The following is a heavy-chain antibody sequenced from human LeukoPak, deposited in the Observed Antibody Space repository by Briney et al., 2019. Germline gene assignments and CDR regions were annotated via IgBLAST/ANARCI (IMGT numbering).Heavy chain of an antibody. Sequence: GGSLRLSCAASGFTFSSYSMNWVRQAPGKGLEWVSYISSSSSTIYYADSVKGRFTISRGNAKNSLYLQMNSLRAEDTAVYYCASRIAYCGGDCYSPLDYWGQGTLVTVSS. D-gene: IGHD2-21*02. CDR1: GFTFSSYS. V-gene: IGHV3-48*04. CDR2: ISSSSSTI. J-gene: IGHJ4*02. CDR3: ASRIAYCGGDCYSPLDY.